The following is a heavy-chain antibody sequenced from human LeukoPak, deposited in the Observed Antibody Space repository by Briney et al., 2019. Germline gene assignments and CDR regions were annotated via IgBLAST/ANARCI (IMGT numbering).Heavy chain of an antibody. J-gene: IGHJ4*02. CDR2: IIPIFGTA. CDR3: ARSTAVAGIVFLRAFDY. V-gene: IGHV1-69*06. CDR1: GGTFSSYA. D-gene: IGHD6-19*01. Sequence: PRASVKVSCKASGGTFSSYAISWVRQAPGQGLEWMGGIIPIFGTANYAQKFQGRVTITADKSTSTAYMELSSLRSEDTAVYYCARSTAVAGIVFLRAFDYWGQGTLVTVSS.